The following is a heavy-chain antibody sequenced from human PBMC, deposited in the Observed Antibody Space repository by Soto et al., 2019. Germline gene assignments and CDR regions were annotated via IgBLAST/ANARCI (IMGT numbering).Heavy chain of an antibody. CDR1: GGTFSSYA. CDR3: ARDLLPGTTLDYYYYYGMDV. D-gene: IGHD1-7*01. Sequence: SVKVSCKASGGTFSSYAISWVRQAPGQGLEWMGGIIPIFGTANYAQKFQGRVTITADESTSTAYMELSSLRSEDTAVYYCARDLLPGTTLDYYYYYGMDVWGQGTTVTVSS. J-gene: IGHJ6*02. CDR2: IIPIFGTA. V-gene: IGHV1-69*13.